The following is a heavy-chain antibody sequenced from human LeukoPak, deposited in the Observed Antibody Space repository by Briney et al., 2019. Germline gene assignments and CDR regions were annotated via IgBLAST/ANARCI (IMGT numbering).Heavy chain of an antibody. CDR2: ISGSGGST. CDR3: AKGYDFWSGYYFDY. J-gene: IGHJ4*02. D-gene: IGHD3-3*01. CDR1: GVTFSSYA. Sequence: GGSLRLSCAASGVTFSSYAMSWVRQTPGKGLEWVSAISGSGGSTYYADSVKGRFTISRDNSKNTLYLQMNSLRAEDTAVYYCAKGYDFWSGYYFDYWGQGTLVTVSS. V-gene: IGHV3-23*01.